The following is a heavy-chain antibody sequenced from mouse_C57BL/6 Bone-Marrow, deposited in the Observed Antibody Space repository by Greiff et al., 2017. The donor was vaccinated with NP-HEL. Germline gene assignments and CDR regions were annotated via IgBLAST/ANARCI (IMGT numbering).Heavy chain of an antibody. D-gene: IGHD1-1*01. V-gene: IGHV3-6*01. J-gene: IGHJ4*01. CDR2: ISYDGSN. CDR3: ASDGSSRGDY. Sequence: EVQLVESGPGLVKPSQSLSLTCSVTGYSITSGYYWNWIRQIPGNKLEWMGYISYDGSNNYNPSLKNRISITRDTSKNQFFLKLNSVTTEDTATYYGASDGSSRGDYWGQGTSVTVSS. CDR1: GYSITSGYY.